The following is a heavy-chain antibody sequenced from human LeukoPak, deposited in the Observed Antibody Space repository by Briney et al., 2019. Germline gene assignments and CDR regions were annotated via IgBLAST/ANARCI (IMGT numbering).Heavy chain of an antibody. V-gene: IGHV7-4-1*02. CDR2: INTNTGNP. Sequence: ASVKVSCKASGYTFTSYAMNWVRQAPGQGLEWMGWINTNTGNPTYAQGFTGRFVFSLDTSVSTAYLQISSLKAEDTAVYYCARDTLSITMIVVDTDPPNDAFDIWGQGTMVTVSS. J-gene: IGHJ3*02. CDR3: ARDTLSITMIVVDTDPPNDAFDI. D-gene: IGHD3-22*01. CDR1: GYTFTSYA.